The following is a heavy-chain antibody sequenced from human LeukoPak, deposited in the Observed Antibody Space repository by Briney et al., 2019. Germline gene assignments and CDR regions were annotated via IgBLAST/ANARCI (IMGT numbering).Heavy chain of an antibody. Sequence: ASVKVSCKASGYTFATYGVTRVRQAPGQGLEWMGWISNYNGNTMYGQKFQGRVTMTTDTSTSTAYMEVRSLRSDDTAVYYCARAGMQSTGFPDYWGQGTLVTVSS. CDR2: ISNYNGNT. CDR3: ARAGMQSTGFPDY. J-gene: IGHJ4*02. CDR1: GYTFATYG. V-gene: IGHV1-18*01. D-gene: IGHD6-19*01.